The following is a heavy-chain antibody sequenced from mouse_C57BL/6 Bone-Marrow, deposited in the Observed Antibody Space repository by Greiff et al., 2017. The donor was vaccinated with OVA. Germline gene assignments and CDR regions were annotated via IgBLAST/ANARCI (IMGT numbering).Heavy chain of an antibody. CDR2: IYPRSGNT. D-gene: IGHD2-3*01. J-gene: IGHJ2*01. Sequence: QVQLQQSGAELARPGASVKLSCKASGYTFTSYGISWVKQRTGQGLEWIGEIYPRSGNTYYNEKFKGKATLTADKSSSTAYMELRSLTSEDSAVYFCARWLLLYFDYWGQGTTLPVSS. V-gene: IGHV1-81*01. CDR3: ARWLLLYFDY. CDR1: GYTFTSYG.